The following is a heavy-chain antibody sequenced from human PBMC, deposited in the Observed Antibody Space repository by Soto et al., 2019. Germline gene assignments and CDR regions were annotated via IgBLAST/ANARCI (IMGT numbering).Heavy chain of an antibody. J-gene: IGHJ4*02. CDR1: GGSITRNNHY. Sequence: QLQLQESGPGLVKPSETLSLTCLVSGGSITRNNHYWGWIRQSPGKWLEWIGSILYRGSTNYNPSLKSRVTLAVETSKNQFSLKMSSVTAADKALYYCARLGSSGWYQGSYFDYWGQGTLVTVSS. D-gene: IGHD6-19*01. CDR2: ILYRGST. CDR3: ARLGSSGWYQGSYFDY. V-gene: IGHV4-39*01.